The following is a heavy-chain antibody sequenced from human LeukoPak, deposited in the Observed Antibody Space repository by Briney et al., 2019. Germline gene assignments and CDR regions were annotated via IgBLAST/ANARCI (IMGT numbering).Heavy chain of an antibody. CDR3: AREERGSTSCFDY. Sequence: ASVKVSCKTSGYTFTGHYVHWVRQAPGQGLEWMGWIDPSFGGTKYAQKFQDRVTMTGDTSTSTAYMELTKVTSDDTAVYYCAREERGSTSCFDYWGQGTLVTVSS. J-gene: IGHJ4*02. V-gene: IGHV1-2*02. D-gene: IGHD2-2*01. CDR2: IDPSFGGT. CDR1: GYTFTGHY.